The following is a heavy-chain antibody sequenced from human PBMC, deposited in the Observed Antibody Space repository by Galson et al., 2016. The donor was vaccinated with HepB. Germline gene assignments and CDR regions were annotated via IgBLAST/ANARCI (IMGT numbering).Heavy chain of an antibody. CDR3: ARGPSSTLPNWYFDL. D-gene: IGHD2/OR15-2a*01. CDR2: IYPGDSDP. J-gene: IGHJ2*01. CDR1: GYSFTNYW. Sequence: QSGAEVKKPGESLKISCKASGYSFTNYWIGWVRQIPGKGLEWMGIIYPGDSDPKYSASFQGHVTVSADKSIGTAYLQWSSLKASDTAMYYCARGPSSTLPNWYFDLWGRGTLVTVSS. V-gene: IGHV5-51*03.